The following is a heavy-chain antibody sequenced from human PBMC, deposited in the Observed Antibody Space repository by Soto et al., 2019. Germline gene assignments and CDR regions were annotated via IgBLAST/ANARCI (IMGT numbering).Heavy chain of an antibody. V-gene: IGHV4-59*01. CDR3: AREERYCSSTSCYTGWFDP. CDR1: GGSISSYY. J-gene: IGHJ5*02. Sequence: SETLSLTCTVSGGSISSYYWSWIRQPPGKGLEWIGYIYYSGSTNYNPSLKSRVTISVDTSKNQFSLKLSSVTAADTAVYYCAREERYCSSTSCYTGWFDPWGQGTLVTVSS. D-gene: IGHD2-2*02. CDR2: IYYSGST.